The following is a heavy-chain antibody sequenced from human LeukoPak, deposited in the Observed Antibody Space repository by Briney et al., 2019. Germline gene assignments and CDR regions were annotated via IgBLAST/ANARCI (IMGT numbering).Heavy chain of an antibody. V-gene: IGHV4-39*01. CDR2: TYYSGST. CDR3: ARRPNYYDSSGYYP. D-gene: IGHD3-22*01. J-gene: IGHJ5*02. CDR1: GGSISSSSYY. Sequence: SETLSLTCTVSGGSISSSSYYWGWIRQPPGKGLEWIGSTYYSGSTYYNPSLKSRVTISVDTSKNQFSLKLSSVTAADTAVYYCARRPNYYDSSGYYPWGQGTLVTVSS.